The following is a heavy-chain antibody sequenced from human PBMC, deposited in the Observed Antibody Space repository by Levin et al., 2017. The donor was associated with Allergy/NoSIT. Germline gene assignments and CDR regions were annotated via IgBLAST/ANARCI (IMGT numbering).Heavy chain of an antibody. J-gene: IGHJ4*02. CDR3: ARDSPITMALGDY. V-gene: IGHV1-2*02. Sequence: GESLKISCKASGYTFTGYYMHWVRQAPGQGLEWMGWINPNSGGTNYAQKFQGRVTMTRDTSISTAYMELSRLRSDDTAVYYCARDSPITMALGDYWGQGTLVTVSS. CDR2: INPNSGGT. D-gene: IGHD3-10*01. CDR1: GYTFTGYY.